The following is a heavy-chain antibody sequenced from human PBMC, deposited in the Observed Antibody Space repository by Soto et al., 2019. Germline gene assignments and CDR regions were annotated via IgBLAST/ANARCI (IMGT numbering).Heavy chain of an antibody. Sequence: QVQLVQSGAEVKKPGASVKVSCKASGYIFSSYGISWVRQAPGQGLEWMGWISAYNGNTKYAQKFQGRVTMTTDTSTSTAYMELRSLRSDDTAVYYCARLYCTSTNCYVPYYYHGMDVWGQGTTVTVSS. V-gene: IGHV1-18*01. CDR2: ISAYNGNT. D-gene: IGHD2-2*01. J-gene: IGHJ6*02. CDR3: ARLYCTSTNCYVPYYYHGMDV. CDR1: GYIFSSYG.